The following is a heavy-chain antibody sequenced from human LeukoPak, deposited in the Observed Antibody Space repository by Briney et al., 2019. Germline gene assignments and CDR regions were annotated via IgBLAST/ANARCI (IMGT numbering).Heavy chain of an antibody. J-gene: IGHJ4*02. D-gene: IGHD6-19*01. Sequence: GGSLRLSCAASGLTVSNNYISWVRQAPGKGLEWASVIYSGGSTCYTDSVKGRFSISRDNSKNTVYLQMNSLRAEDTAVYYCARQFSGRHYFDYWGQGTLVTVS. CDR3: ARQFSGRHYFDY. CDR1: GLTVSNNY. V-gene: IGHV3-53*01. CDR2: IYSGGST.